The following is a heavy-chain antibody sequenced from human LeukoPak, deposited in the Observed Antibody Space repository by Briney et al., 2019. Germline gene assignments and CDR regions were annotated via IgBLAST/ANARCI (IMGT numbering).Heavy chain of an antibody. CDR1: GFTFSKNC. V-gene: IGHV3-21*01. D-gene: IGHD5-12*01. Sequence: GGSLRLSCAASGFTFSKNCMNWVRQAPGKGLEWVSSISTSGSYIYYADSVKGRFTISRDNAKNSQYLQMNSLRAEDTAVYYCARDPWTNSDYDGFDYWGQGTLVTVSS. CDR3: ARDPWTNSDYDGFDY. J-gene: IGHJ4*02. CDR2: ISTSGSYI.